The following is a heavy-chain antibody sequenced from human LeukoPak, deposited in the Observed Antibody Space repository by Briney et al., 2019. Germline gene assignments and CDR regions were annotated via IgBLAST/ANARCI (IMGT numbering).Heavy chain of an antibody. CDR2: IYSGGST. CDR3: ARGSRSSGWFDY. CDR1: GFTVSSNY. D-gene: IGHD6-19*01. V-gene: IGHV3-53*01. J-gene: IGHJ4*02. Sequence: GGSLRLSCAASGFTVSSNYMSWVRQAPGKGLEWVSVIYSGGSTYYADSVKGRLTISRDNSKNTLYLQMNSLRAEDTAVYYCARGSRSSGWFDYWGQGTLVTVSS.